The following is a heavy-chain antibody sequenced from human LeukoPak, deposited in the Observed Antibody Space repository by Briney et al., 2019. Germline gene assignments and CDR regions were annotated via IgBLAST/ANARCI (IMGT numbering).Heavy chain of an antibody. Sequence: PSETLSLTCAVYGGSFSGYYWSWIRQPPGKGLEWIGEINHSGSTNYNPSLKSRVTISVDTSKNQFSLKLSSVTAADTAVYYCARGPVPPNGSFDYWGQGTLVTVSS. V-gene: IGHV4-34*01. D-gene: IGHD5-24*01. CDR2: INHSGST. J-gene: IGHJ4*02. CDR3: ARGPVPPNGSFDY. CDR1: GGSFSGYY.